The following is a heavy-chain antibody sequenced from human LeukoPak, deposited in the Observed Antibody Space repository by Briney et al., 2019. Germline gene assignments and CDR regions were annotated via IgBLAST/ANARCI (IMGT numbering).Heavy chain of an antibody. J-gene: IGHJ4*02. Sequence: SVKVSCKASGGTFSSYAISWVRQAPGQGLEWMGGIIPIFGTANYAQKFQGRVTITADESTSTAYMELSSLRAEDTAVYYCAKVVAAAGDYWGQGTLVTVSS. CDR3: AKVVAAAGDY. CDR2: IIPIFGTA. V-gene: IGHV1-69*13. CDR1: GGTFSSYA. D-gene: IGHD6-13*01.